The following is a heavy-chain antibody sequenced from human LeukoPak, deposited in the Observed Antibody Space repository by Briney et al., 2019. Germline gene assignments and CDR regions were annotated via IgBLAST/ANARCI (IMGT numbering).Heavy chain of an antibody. D-gene: IGHD5-18*01. CDR1: GFTFSNYV. Sequence: TGGSLRLSCEVSGFTFSNYVMSWVRQAPGKGLEWVSGINYSGGSTFYADSVKVRFTISRDNSKNTLYLQMNSLRAGDTAVYYCAKGSTKGYTYEVVKYYFDYWGQGTLVTVSS. V-gene: IGHV3-23*01. CDR3: AKGSTKGYTYEVVKYYFDY. CDR2: INYSGGST. J-gene: IGHJ4*02.